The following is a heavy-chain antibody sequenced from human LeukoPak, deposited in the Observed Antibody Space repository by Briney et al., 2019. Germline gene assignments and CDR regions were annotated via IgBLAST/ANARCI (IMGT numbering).Heavy chain of an antibody. CDR2: ISSGSSTI. V-gene: IGHV3-48*01. CDR1: GFIFDYYA. J-gene: IGHJ4*02. Sequence: GGPLRLSCAASGFIFDYYAMNWVRQAPGKGLEWISYISSGSSTIYYADSVKGRFTVSRDNAKNSLSLQMNGLRAEDTAVYYCATAYSGSYFAHFDYWGQGTLVTVSS. CDR3: ATAYSGSYFAHFDY. D-gene: IGHD1-26*01.